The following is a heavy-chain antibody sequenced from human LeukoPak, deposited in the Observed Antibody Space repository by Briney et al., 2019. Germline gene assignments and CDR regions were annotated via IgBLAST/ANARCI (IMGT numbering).Heavy chain of an antibody. Sequence: SETLSLTCTVSGGSISSYYWSWIRQPAGKGLEWIGRIYSRGSTNYSPSLKSRVTMSLDTSKNQFSLRLSSLTAADTALYYCARGRFCSADICSGGDAFDIWGQGAMVSVSS. CDR2: IYSRGST. V-gene: IGHV4-4*07. CDR3: ARGRFCSADICSGGDAFDI. D-gene: IGHD3-3*01. CDR1: GGSISSYY. J-gene: IGHJ3*02.